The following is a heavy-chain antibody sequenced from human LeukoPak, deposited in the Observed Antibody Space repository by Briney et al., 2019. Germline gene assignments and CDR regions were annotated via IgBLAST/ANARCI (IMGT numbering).Heavy chain of an antibody. CDR2: IYSSGST. CDR1: GGSINFYY. CDR3: ARMGDYYDSSGYRHDAFDI. Sequence: SETLSLTCTVSGGSINFYYWNWIRQPPGKGLKWIGYIYSSGSTNYNPSLKSRVTISLDTSKNQFSLKLSSVTAADTAVYYCARMGDYYDSSGYRHDAFDIWGQGTMVTVSS. J-gene: IGHJ3*02. D-gene: IGHD3-22*01. V-gene: IGHV4-59*01.